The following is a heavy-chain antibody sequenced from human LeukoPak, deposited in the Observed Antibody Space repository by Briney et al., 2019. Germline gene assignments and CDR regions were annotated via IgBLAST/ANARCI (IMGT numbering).Heavy chain of an antibody. V-gene: IGHV4-34*01. CDR1: GGSFSGYY. CDR2: INHSGST. CDR3: ARRPTGHESTGYYYFDY. Sequence: PSETLSLTCAVYGGSFSGYYWSWIRQPPGKGLEWIGEINHSGSTNYNPSLKSRVTISVDTSKNQFSLKLSSVTAADTAVYYCARRPTGHESTGYYYFDYWGQGTLVSVFS. J-gene: IGHJ4*02. D-gene: IGHD3-22*01.